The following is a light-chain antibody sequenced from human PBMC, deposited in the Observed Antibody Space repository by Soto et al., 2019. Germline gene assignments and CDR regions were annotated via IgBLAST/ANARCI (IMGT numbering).Light chain of an antibody. CDR3: QQSHSSPLT. J-gene: IGKJ1*01. V-gene: IGKV1-39*01. CDR1: QSIGPY. Sequence: DIQMTQSPSSLSASVGDRVTSTCRASQSIGPYLSWYQQKPGKPPSLLIYVASALEGGVPSRFSGSGSGTDFTLTISSLQPEDFATYFCQQSHSSPLTFGQGTKVEI. CDR2: VAS.